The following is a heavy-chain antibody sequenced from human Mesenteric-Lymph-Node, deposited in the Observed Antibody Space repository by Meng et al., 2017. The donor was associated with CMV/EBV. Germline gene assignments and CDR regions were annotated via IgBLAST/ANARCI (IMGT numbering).Heavy chain of an antibody. Sequence: GSLRLSCAVYGGSFSGYYWSWIRQPPGKGLEWIGSIYYSGSTYYNPSLKSRVTISVDTSKNQFSLKLSSVTAADTAVYYCARDRGGYYGSGSQYFDYWGQGTLVTVSS. CDR3: ARDRGGYYGSGSQYFDY. J-gene: IGHJ4*02. CDR1: GGSFSGYY. V-gene: IGHV4-34*01. D-gene: IGHD3-10*01. CDR2: IYYSGST.